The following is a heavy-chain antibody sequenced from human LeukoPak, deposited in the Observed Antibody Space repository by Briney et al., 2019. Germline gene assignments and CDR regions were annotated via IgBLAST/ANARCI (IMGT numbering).Heavy chain of an antibody. D-gene: IGHD3-22*01. CDR1: EFTFSSYW. J-gene: IGHJ4*02. V-gene: IGHV3-74*01. Sequence: QPGGSLRLPCEASEFTFSSYWMHWVRQAPGKGLVWVSRINSDGRTTIYADSVKGRFTISRDNAKNTLYLQMNSLRAEDTAVYYCAREGYYDSSGYSIRFSYWGQGTLVTVSS. CDR3: AREGYYDSSGYSIRFSY. CDR2: INSDGRTT.